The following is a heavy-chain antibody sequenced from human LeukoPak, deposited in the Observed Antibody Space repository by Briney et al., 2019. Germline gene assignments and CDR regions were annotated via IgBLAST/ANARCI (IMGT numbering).Heavy chain of an antibody. CDR3: ARDLIQYYFDY. J-gene: IGHJ4*02. CDR1: GFIVSSND. D-gene: IGHD4-11*01. V-gene: IGHV3-21*01. Sequence: GGSLRLSCAASGFIVSSNDMNWVRQAPGKGLEWVSSISSSSSYIYYADSVKGRFTISRDNAKNSLYLQMNSLRAEDTAVYYCARDLIQYYFDYWGQGTLVTVSS. CDR2: ISSSSSYI.